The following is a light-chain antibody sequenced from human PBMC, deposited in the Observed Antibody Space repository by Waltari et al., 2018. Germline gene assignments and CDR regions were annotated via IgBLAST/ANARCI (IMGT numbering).Light chain of an antibody. Sequence: DIQMTQSPSSVSASVGDRVTITCRASEDVSTWLAWYQQKPGKVPQLLIFAASVLRTGVSSRFTGSGSGTDFTLTISSLEPEDFATYYCQQSNSFPYTFGQGTKLEIK. V-gene: IGKV1-12*01. J-gene: IGKJ2*01. CDR3: QQSNSFPYT. CDR2: AAS. CDR1: EDVSTW.